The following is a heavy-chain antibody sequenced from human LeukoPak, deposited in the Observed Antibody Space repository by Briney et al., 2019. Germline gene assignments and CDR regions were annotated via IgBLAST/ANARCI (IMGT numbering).Heavy chain of an antibody. V-gene: IGHV4-4*07. CDR3: ARDPPFYYYMDV. CDR1: GGSISSYY. J-gene: IGHJ6*03. Sequence: SETVSLTCTVSGGSISSYYWSWIRQPAGKGLEWIGRFYTTGTTKYNPSLKSRVTMSVDTSKKQFPLKLTSVSAADTAVYYCARDPPFYYYMDVWGKGTTVTVSS. CDR2: FYTTGTT.